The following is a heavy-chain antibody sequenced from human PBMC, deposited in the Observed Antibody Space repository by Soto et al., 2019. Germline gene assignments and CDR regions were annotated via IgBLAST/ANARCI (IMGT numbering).Heavy chain of an antibody. CDR2: INAGNGNT. J-gene: IGHJ5*02. Sequence: ASVKVSCKASGGTFSSYAVSWVRQAPGQRLEWMGWINAGNGNTKYSQKFQGRVTITRDTSASTAYMELSSLRSEDTAVYYCARGMVYAVLGWFDPWGQGTLVTVSS. CDR3: ARGMVYAVLGWFDP. V-gene: IGHV1-3*01. D-gene: IGHD2-8*01. CDR1: GGTFSSYA.